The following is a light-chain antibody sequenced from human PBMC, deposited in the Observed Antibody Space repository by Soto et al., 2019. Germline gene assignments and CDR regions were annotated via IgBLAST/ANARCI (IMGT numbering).Light chain of an antibody. CDR2: GAS. CDR3: QQYGSSPLIT. Sequence: EIVLTQSPGTLSLSPGERATLSCRASLSVSSSYLAWYQHKPGQAPRLLIYGASSRATGIPDGFSGSGSGTDFTLTISRLEPEDFAVYYCQQYGSSPLITFGQVTRLEI. J-gene: IGKJ5*01. V-gene: IGKV3-20*01. CDR1: LSVSSSY.